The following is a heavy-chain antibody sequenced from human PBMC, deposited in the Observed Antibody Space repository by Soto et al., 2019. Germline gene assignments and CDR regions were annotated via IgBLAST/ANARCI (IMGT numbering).Heavy chain of an antibody. CDR2: IYWDDVQ. D-gene: IGHD2-15*01. CDR3: AHSXCSXGTCYLFDY. Sequence: QITLRESGPTLVKPTQTLTLTCTISGFSLSTSGVGVGWIRQPPGKSLEWLALIYWDDVQRYSPSLKTRLTIXXDXSXXQVVLTMTNMDPVDTATYYCAHSXCSXGTCYLFDYWGQGTLVTVSS. J-gene: IGHJ4*02. CDR1: GFSLSTSGVG. V-gene: IGHV2-5*02.